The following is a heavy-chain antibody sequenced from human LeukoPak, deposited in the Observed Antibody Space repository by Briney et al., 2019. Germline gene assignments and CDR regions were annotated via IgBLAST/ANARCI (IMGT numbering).Heavy chain of an antibody. D-gene: IGHD1-26*01. CDR1: GFTFSSFG. CDR3: ARVALNRGFCRSGICYYGPEDNWFDS. J-gene: IGHJ5*01. V-gene: IGHV3-30*03. Sequence: PGGSLRLSCAASGFTFSSFGIHWVRQAPGKGLEWVAVISYDGSNKYYADSVKGRFTISRDNSKNTLYLQIDSLRAEDTALYYCARVALNRGFCRSGICYYGPEDNWFDSWGQGTLVTVAS. CDR2: ISYDGSNK.